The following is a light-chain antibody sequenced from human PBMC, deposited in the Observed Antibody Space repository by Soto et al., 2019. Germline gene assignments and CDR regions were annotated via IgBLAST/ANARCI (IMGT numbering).Light chain of an antibody. CDR3: QKYNSVPIT. Sequence: DIPMTQSPSSLSASVGDRVTITCRASQAISNSLAWYQQKPGKVPELLIFGASTLQSGVPSRFSGSGSGTDFTLTISSLQPEDVATYYCQKYNSVPITFGQGTRLEIK. V-gene: IGKV1-27*01. J-gene: IGKJ5*01. CDR1: QAISNS. CDR2: GAS.